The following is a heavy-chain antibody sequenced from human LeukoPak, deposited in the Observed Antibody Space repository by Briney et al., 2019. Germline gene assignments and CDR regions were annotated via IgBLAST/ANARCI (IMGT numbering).Heavy chain of an antibody. CDR3: ARGPYYDFWSGSGYYYYYMGV. Sequence: GASVKVSCKASGYTFTSYDINWVRQATGQGLEWMGGMNPNSGNTGYAQKFQGRVTITRNTSISTAYMELSSLRSEDTAVYYCARGPYYDFWSGSGYYYYYMGVWGKGTTVTVSS. D-gene: IGHD3-3*01. CDR2: MNPNSGNT. J-gene: IGHJ6*03. CDR1: GYTFTSYD. V-gene: IGHV1-8*03.